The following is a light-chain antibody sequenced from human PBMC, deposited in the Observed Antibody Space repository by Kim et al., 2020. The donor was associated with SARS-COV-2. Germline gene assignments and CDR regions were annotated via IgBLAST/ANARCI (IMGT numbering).Light chain of an antibody. CDR1: QSVTSN. CDR3: QQYTKWPL. V-gene: IGKV3-15*01. CDR2: SAS. Sequence: EIVMTQSPATLSVSPGETATLSCRASQSVTSNLVWYQQKPGQAPRLLIYSASTRATGIPARFSGAGSGTEFTLTISSLQPEDFAIYYYQQYTKWPLFGPGTRVDIK. J-gene: IGKJ3*01.